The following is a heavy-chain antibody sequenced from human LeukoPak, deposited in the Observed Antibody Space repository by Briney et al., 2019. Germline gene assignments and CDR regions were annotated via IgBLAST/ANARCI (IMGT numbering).Heavy chain of an antibody. CDR3: ARLHTRYYMDV. J-gene: IGHJ6*03. V-gene: IGHV4-38-2*02. Sequence: SETLSLTCSVSGYSISSGYYWGWIRQPPGKGLEWIGSIYHSGSTYYNPSLKSRVTISVDTSKNQFSLKLSSVTAADTAVYYCARLHTRYYMDVWGKGTTVTVSS. D-gene: IGHD4-11*01. CDR1: GYSISSGYY. CDR2: IYHSGST.